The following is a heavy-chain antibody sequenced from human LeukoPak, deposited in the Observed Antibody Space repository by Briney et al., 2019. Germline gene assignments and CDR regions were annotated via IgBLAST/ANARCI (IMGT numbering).Heavy chain of an antibody. Sequence: SETLSLTCTVSGGSISSYYWSWIRQPPGKGLEWIGYIYYSGSTNYNPSLKSRVTISVDTSKNQFSLELSSVTAADTAVYYCARHRGAYGGSLFDPWGQGTLVTVSS. CDR1: GGSISSYY. CDR3: ARHRGAYGGSLFDP. CDR2: IYYSGST. V-gene: IGHV4-59*01. J-gene: IGHJ5*02. D-gene: IGHD4-23*01.